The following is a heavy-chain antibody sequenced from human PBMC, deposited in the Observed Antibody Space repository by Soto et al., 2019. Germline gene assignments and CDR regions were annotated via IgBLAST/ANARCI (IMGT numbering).Heavy chain of an antibody. CDR2: IRSKANSYAT. CDR1: GFTFSGSA. CDR3: TTTTVTTVYWYFDL. Sequence: EVQLVESGGGLVQPGGSLKLSCAASGFTFSGSAMHWVRQASGKGLEWVGRIRSKANSYATAYAASVKGRFTISRDDSKNTAYLQMNSLKTEDTGVYYCTTTTVTTVYWYFDLWGRGTLVTVSS. J-gene: IGHJ2*01. V-gene: IGHV3-73*01. D-gene: IGHD4-17*01.